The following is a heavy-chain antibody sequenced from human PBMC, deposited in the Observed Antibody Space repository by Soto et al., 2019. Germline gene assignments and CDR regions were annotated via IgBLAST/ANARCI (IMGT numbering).Heavy chain of an antibody. CDR2: IYYSGST. Sequence: SETLSLTCTVSGGSISSYYWSWIRQPPGKGLEWIGYIYYSGSTNYNPSLKSRVTISVDTSKNQFSLKLSSVTAADTAVYYCARRYGASIDYWGQGTLVTVSS. D-gene: IGHD3-10*01. V-gene: IGHV4-59*01. J-gene: IGHJ4*02. CDR3: ARRYGASIDY. CDR1: GGSISSYY.